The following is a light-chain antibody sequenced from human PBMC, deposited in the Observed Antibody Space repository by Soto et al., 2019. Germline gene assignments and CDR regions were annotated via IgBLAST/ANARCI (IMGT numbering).Light chain of an antibody. CDR3: QLRSDGPPPYT. CDR2: DAS. Sequence: EIVLTQSPATLSSSPGERATLSCRASQSVSSYLAWYQQKPGQAPRLLIYDASNRATGIPAIFSGSGAGTDFTLTISCLEPEDFAVDYCQLRSDGPPPYTLSRGTKRDIK. J-gene: IGKJ2*01. CDR1: QSVSSY. V-gene: IGKV3-11*01.